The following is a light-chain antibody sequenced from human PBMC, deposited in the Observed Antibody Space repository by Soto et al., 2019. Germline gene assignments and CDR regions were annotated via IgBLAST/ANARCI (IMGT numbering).Light chain of an antibody. CDR2: KTS. Sequence: DIPMTQSPSTLSASVGDRVTITCRASQSISVWLAWYQQKPGKAPNLLIYKTSSLETGVPSRFSGSGSGTEFTLTIRSLQPDDFATYYCQHHNDYSWTFGQGTKVEIK. J-gene: IGKJ1*01. CDR3: QHHNDYSWT. CDR1: QSISVW. V-gene: IGKV1-5*03.